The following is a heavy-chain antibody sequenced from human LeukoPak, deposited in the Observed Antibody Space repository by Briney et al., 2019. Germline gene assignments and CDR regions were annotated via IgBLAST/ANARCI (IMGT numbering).Heavy chain of an antibody. Sequence: GASVKVSCKASGYTFTSYGISWVRQAPGRGLEWMGWISAYNGNTNYAQKLQGRVTMTTDTSTSTAYMELRSLRSDDTAVYYCARDLMNSYPHRASKIPVPAAFGHWGQGTLVTVSS. J-gene: IGHJ4*02. CDR2: ISAYNGNT. D-gene: IGHD2-2*01. CDR1: GYTFTSYG. CDR3: ARDLMNSYPHRASKIPVPAAFGH. V-gene: IGHV1-18*01.